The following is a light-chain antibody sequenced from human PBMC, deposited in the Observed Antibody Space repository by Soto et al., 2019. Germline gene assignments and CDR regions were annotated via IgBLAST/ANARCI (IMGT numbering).Light chain of an antibody. CDR2: DAS. Sequence: EIVLTQSPATLSLSPGERATLSCRASQSVGTFFAWYQQKPGQAPRLLIYDASNRATGIPPRFSGSGSGTEFTLTINRLEPEDFAVYYCQQYGVSPRTFGQGTKVDIK. CDR1: QSVGTF. V-gene: IGKV3-11*01. J-gene: IGKJ1*01. CDR3: QQYGVSPRT.